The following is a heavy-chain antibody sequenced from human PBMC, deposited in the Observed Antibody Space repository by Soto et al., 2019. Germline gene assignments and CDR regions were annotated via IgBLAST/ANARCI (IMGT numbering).Heavy chain of an antibody. CDR1: GGTFSSYG. Sequence: ASLKVSCKATGGTFSSYGVSWVRQAPGQGLEWMGGISAYNGNTNYAQNLQGRVTMTTDTSTSTASMELRRLRSDDTAVYHCARDPIVVVTDILSPWGQGTLVTVSS. CDR3: ARDPIVVVTDILSP. CDR2: ISAYNGNT. V-gene: IGHV1-18*01. D-gene: IGHD2-21*02. J-gene: IGHJ5*02.